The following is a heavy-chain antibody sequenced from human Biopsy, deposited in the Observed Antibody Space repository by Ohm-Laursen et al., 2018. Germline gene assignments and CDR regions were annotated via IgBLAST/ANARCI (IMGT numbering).Heavy chain of an antibody. CDR2: VYSSGST. CDR3: ARGIAVVRSLDV. Sequence: GTLSLTCTVSSGSISGYYWTWIRQAPGKGMEFIGYVYSSGSTNYNPSLKSRGTISLDTSRNQVSLRLSSVTAADTAVYYCARGIAVVRSLDVWGQGTTVAVSS. V-gene: IGHV4-59*08. J-gene: IGHJ6*02. CDR1: SGSISGYY. D-gene: IGHD5-18*01.